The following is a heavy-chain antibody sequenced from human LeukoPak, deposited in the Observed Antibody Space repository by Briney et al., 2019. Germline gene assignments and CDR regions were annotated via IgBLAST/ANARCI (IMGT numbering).Heavy chain of an antibody. D-gene: IGHD5-24*01. V-gene: IGHV3-23*01. CDR3: AKMGARWLDNCRFDP. J-gene: IGHJ5*02. CDR1: GFTFSSYA. CDR2: ISGSGGST. Sequence: GGSLRLSCAASGFTFSSYAMSWVRQAPGKGLEWVSAISGSGGSTYYADSVKGRFTISRDNSKNTLYLQMNSLRAEDTAVYYCAKMGARWLDNCRFDPWGQGTLVTVSS.